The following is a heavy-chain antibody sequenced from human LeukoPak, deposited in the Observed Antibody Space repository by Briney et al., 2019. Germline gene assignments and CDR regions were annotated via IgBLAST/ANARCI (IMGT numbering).Heavy chain of an antibody. V-gene: IGHV4-61*02. CDR2: LYVRGST. J-gene: IGHJ4*02. Sequence: PSQTLSLTCTVSGDSITNGSYYWSWIRQPAGKGLEWIGRLYVRGSTNYSPSLTSRVTISADRSKNHLSLSLRSVTAADTGVYFCARAATGNYHFDSWGQGTLVTVSS. CDR3: ARAATGNYHFDS. CDR1: GDSITNGSYY. D-gene: IGHD1-7*01.